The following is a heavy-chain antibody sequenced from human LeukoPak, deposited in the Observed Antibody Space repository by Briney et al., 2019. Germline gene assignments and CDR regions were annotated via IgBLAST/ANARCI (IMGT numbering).Heavy chain of an antibody. CDR3: ARGRIAARRREYYFDY. CDR2: ISAYNGNT. J-gene: IGHJ4*02. D-gene: IGHD6-6*01. Sequence: AASVKVSCKASAYTFTSYGISWVRQAPGQGLEWMGWISAYNGNTKYAQKLQGRLTMTTDTSTSTAYMELRSLRSDGTAVYYCARGRIAARRREYYFDYWGQGTLVTVSS. CDR1: AYTFTSYG. V-gene: IGHV1-18*01.